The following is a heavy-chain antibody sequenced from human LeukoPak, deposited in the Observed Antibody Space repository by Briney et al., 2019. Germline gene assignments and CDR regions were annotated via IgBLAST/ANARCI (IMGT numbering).Heavy chain of an antibody. CDR1: GGSISSYY. J-gene: IGHJ4*02. CDR2: IYYSGST. CDR3: ARHYGAAMGEFDY. Sequence: SETLSLTCTVSGGSISSYYWSWTRQPPGKGLEWIGYIYYSGSTNYNPSLKSRVTISVDTSKNQFSLKLSSVTAADTAVYYCARHYGAAMGEFDYWGQGTLVTVSS. V-gene: IGHV4-59*08. D-gene: IGHD2-2*01.